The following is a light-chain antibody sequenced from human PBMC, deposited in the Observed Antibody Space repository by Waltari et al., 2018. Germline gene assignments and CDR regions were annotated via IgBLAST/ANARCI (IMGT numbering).Light chain of an antibody. CDR1: SSNFGANYA. J-gene: IGLJ3*02. V-gene: IGLV1-40*01. CDR2: GNT. CDR3: QSFDSSLSASV. Sequence: QSVLTQPPSMSGAPGPKVTIPCTGVSSNFGANYAVHCYQQFPGTAPKLLIFGNTNRPSGVPGRFSGSRSGTSASLAIAGLQSEDEAVYYCQSFDSSLSASVFGGGTKLTVL.